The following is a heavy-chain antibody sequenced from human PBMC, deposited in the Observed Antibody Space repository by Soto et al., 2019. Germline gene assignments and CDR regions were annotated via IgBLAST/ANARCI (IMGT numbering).Heavy chain of an antibody. Sequence: ASVKVSCKASGGTFGSYAITWVRRAPGQGLEWLGGIIPILNSPAYAQRFQARVVITADEITNTAYMELNSLRFDDTAVYYCAGGAPYCTSATCPKFYDMDVWGQGTTATVSS. CDR1: GGTFGSYA. CDR3: AGGAPYCTSATCPKFYDMDV. D-gene: IGHD2-2*01. V-gene: IGHV1-69*13. CDR2: IIPILNSP. J-gene: IGHJ6*02.